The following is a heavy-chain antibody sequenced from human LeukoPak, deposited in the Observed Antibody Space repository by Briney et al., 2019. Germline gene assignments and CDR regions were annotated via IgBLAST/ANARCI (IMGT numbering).Heavy chain of an antibody. CDR3: ARVVPAAHFDY. J-gene: IGHJ4*02. CDR2: ISSSSSTI. CDR1: GFTFSSYS. Sequence: GGSLRLSCAASGFTFSSYSMNWVRQAPGKGLEWVSYISSSSSTIYYADSVKGRFTISRDNAKNSLYLQMNSLRAEDTAVYYCARVVPAAHFDYWGQGTLVTVSS. D-gene: IGHD2-2*01. V-gene: IGHV3-48*04.